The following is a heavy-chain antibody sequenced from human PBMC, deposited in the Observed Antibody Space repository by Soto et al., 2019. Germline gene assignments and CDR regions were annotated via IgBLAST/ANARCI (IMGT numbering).Heavy chain of an antibody. Sequence: GESLKISCTGSGYSFSRYWIGWVRQMPGKGLEWMGIIYPGDSDTRYSPSFQGQVTISADKSISTAYLQWSSLKASDTAMYYCARARARRVGGWFDPWGQGTLVTVSS. D-gene: IGHD3-10*01. CDR1: GYSFSRYW. CDR3: ARARARRVGGWFDP. J-gene: IGHJ5*02. CDR2: IYPGDSDT. V-gene: IGHV5-51*01.